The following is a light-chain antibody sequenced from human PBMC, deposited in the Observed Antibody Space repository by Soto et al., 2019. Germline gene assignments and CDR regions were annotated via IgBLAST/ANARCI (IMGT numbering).Light chain of an antibody. CDR2: DAS. V-gene: IGKV3-11*01. CDR3: QQRSNWPPIT. CDR1: QSVSSY. Sequence: EIVLTHSLDTLSLSPGEKATLSCLASQSVSSYLAWYQQKPGQAPRLLIYDASNRATGIPARFSGSGSGTDFTLTISSLEPEDFAVYYCQQRSNWPPITFGQGTRLEIK. J-gene: IGKJ5*01.